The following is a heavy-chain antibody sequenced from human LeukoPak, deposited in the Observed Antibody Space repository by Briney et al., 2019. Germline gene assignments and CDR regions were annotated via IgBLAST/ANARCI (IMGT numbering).Heavy chain of an antibody. J-gene: IGHJ4*02. CDR3: AKEHGDYG. D-gene: IGHD4-17*01. CDR1: GFTFGTYA. V-gene: IGHV3-23*01. Sequence: GGSLRLSCAASGFTFGTYAMSWVRQAPGKGLEWVSAISGSGDYTFYADSVKGRFTISRDNSKNTLYLQMSSLRAEDTAVYYCAKEHGDYGGDQGTLVTVSS. CDR2: ISGSGDYT.